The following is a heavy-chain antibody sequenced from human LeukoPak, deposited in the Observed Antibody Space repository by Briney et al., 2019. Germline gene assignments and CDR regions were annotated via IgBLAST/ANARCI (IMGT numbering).Heavy chain of an antibody. D-gene: IGHD3-22*01. V-gene: IGHV4-39*01. CDR2: IYYSGST. J-gene: IGHJ4*02. Sequence: TTSETLSLTCTVSGGSISSSSYYWGWIRQPPGKGLEWIVSIYYSGSTYYNPSLKSRVTISVDTSKNQFSLKLSSVTAADTAVYYCATSASSGYYDHWGQGTLVTVSS. CDR1: GGSISSSSYY. CDR3: ATSASSGYYDH.